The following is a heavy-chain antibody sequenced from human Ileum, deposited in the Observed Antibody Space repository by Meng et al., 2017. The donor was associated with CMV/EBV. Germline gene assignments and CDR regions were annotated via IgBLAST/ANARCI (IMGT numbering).Heavy chain of an antibody. CDR1: GGAIRSYY. Sequence: SGPGLGTPSETRSLTRPLSGGAIRSYYWNCIRQPAGKGLEWIGRIYTSGSTNYNPSLKSRVTMSVDTSKNQFSLKLSSVTAADTAVYYCARDSSGNWNYTDYWGQGTLVTVSS. J-gene: IGHJ4*02. D-gene: IGHD1-7*01. V-gene: IGHV4-4*07. CDR3: ARDSSGNWNYTDY. CDR2: IYTSGST.